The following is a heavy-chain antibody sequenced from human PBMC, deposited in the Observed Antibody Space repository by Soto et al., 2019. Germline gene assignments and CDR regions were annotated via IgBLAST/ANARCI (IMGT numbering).Heavy chain of an antibody. J-gene: IGHJ5*02. D-gene: IGHD5-12*01. CDR2: IYYSGST. CDR1: GGSISSSSYY. CDR3: ASHVGVEMATIVDWFDP. Sequence: QLQLQESGPGLVKPSETLSLTCTVSGGSISSSSYYWGWIRQPPGKGLEWIGSIYYSGSTYYNPSLKSRVTISVDSSKNQFSLKLSSVTAADTAVYYCASHVGVEMATIVDWFDPWGQGTLVTVSS. V-gene: IGHV4-39*01.